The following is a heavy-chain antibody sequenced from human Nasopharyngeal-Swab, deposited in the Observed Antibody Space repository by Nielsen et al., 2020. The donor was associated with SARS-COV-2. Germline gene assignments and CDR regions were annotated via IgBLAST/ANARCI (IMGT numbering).Heavy chain of an antibody. CDR2: ISGSGGST. D-gene: IGHD2-21*01. CDR3: AKADCGGDCYTAEPYYFDY. V-gene: IGHV3-23*01. CDR1: GFTFSSYA. J-gene: IGHJ4*02. Sequence: VGSLRLSCAASGFTFSSYAMSWVRQAPGKGLEWVSAISGSGGSTYYAGSVKGRFTISRDNSKNTLYLQMNSLRAEDTAVYYCAKADCGGDCYTAEPYYFDYWGQGTLVTVSS.